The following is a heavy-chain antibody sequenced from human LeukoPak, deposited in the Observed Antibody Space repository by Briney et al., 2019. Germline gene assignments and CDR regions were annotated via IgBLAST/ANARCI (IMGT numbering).Heavy chain of an antibody. J-gene: IGHJ4*02. CDR3: ARASRRFLEWSEIDY. D-gene: IGHD3-3*01. V-gene: IGHV1-18*01. CDR1: GYTFPSYG. CDR2: INAYGVKT. Sequence: ASVKVSCKASGYTFPSYGIIWVRQAPGQGLEWMGWINAYGVKTNYAQKFQGRVTMTRDTSTSTVYMELSSLRSEDTAVYYCARASRRFLEWSEIDYWGQGTLVTVSS.